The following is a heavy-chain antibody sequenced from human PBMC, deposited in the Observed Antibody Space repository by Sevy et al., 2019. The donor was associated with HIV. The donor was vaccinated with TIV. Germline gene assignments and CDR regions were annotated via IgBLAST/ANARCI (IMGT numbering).Heavy chain of an antibody. CDR1: GYTFTGYY. CDR2: INPNSGGT. CDR3: VRDMELVDEGTQEFYY. V-gene: IGHV1-2*02. D-gene: IGHD1-7*01. J-gene: IGHJ4*02. Sequence: ASVKVSGKASGYTFTGYYMHWVRQAPGQGLEWMGWINPNSGGTNYAQKFQGRVTMTRDTSISIAYMELSRLRSDDTALYYCVRDMELVDEGTQEFYYWGQGTLVTVSS.